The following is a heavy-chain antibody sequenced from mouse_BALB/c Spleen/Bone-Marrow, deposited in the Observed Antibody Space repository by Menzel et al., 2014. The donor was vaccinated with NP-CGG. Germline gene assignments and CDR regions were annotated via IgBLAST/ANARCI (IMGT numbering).Heavy chain of an antibody. CDR3: ARALGDGYYYAMDY. D-gene: IGHD2-3*01. CDR2: IDPSDSET. CDR1: GYTFTSYW. J-gene: IGHJ4*01. V-gene: IGHV1-69*02. Sequence: QVQLQQPGAELVKPGAPVKLSCKASGYTFTSYWMNWVKQRPGRGLEWIGRIDPSDSETHYNQKFKDKATLTVDKSPSTAYIQLSSLTSEDSAVYYCARALGDGYYYAMDYWGQGTSVTVSS.